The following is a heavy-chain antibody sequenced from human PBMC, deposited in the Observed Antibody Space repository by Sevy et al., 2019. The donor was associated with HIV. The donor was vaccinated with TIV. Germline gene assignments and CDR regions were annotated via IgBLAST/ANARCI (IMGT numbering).Heavy chain of an antibody. CDR3: AAAREYFEDTSGYLDY. CDR2: FDPEDGET. Sequence: ASVKVSCKVSGSTLSKLSMHWVRQAPGKGLEWMGRFDPEDGETIYSQKFQGRVTMTEDTSTDTAYMELSSLRSEDTAVYHCAAAREYFEDTSGYLDYWGQRTLVTVSS. D-gene: IGHD3-22*01. CDR1: GSTLSKLS. J-gene: IGHJ4*02. V-gene: IGHV1-24*01.